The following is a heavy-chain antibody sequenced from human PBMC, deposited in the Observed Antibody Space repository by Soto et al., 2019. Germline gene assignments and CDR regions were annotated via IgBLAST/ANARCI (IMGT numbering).Heavy chain of an antibody. J-gene: IGHJ4*02. CDR2: IYYSGST. CDR1: GGSISSYY. CDR3: ARDREGVRFDY. D-gene: IGHD3-10*01. Sequence: QVQLQESGPGLVKPSETLSLTCTVSGGSISSYYWSWIRQPPGKGLEWIGYIYYSGSTNYNPSLKSRVTISVDTSKNQFSLKLSSVTAADTAVYYCARDREGVRFDYWGQGTLVTVSS. V-gene: IGHV4-59*01.